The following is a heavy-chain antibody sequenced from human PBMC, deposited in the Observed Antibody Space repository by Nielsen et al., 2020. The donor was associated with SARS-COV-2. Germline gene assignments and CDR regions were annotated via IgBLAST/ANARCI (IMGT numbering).Heavy chain of an antibody. Sequence: ASVKVSCKASGGTFSSYAISWVRQATGQGLEWMGWMNPNSGNTGYAQKFQGRVTMTRNTSISTAYMELSSLRSEDTAVYYCARGRCGGDCYPVYYYYGMDVWGQGTTVTVSS. D-gene: IGHD2-21*02. V-gene: IGHV1-8*02. CDR3: ARGRCGGDCYPVYYYYGMDV. J-gene: IGHJ6*02. CDR1: GGTFSSYA. CDR2: MNPNSGNT.